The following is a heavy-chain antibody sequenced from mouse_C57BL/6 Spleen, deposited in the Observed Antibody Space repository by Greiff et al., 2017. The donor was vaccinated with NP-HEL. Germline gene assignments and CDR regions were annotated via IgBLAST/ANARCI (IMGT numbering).Heavy chain of an antibody. D-gene: IGHD3-1*01. Sequence: VTLMESGPELVKPGASVKISCKASGYAFSSSWMNWVKQRPGKGLEWIGRIYPGDGDTNYNGKFKGKATLTADKSSSTAYMQLSSLTSEDSAVYFCARRKDREGGFAYWGQGTLVTVSA. CDR1: GYAFSSSW. CDR3: ARRKDREGGFAY. CDR2: IYPGDGDT. V-gene: IGHV1-82*01. J-gene: IGHJ3*01.